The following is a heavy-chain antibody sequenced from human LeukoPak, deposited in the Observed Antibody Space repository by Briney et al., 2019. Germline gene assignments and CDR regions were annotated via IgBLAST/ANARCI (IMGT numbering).Heavy chain of an antibody. Sequence: GGSLRLSCAASGFTFSSYVMSWVRQAPGKGLEWVSSIRGSGGGTFYADSVKGRFTISRDNSKNTLYLQMNSLRAEDTAVYYCARGYYGSSGYSFDYWGQGTLVTVSS. CDR2: IRGSGGGT. CDR3: ARGYYGSSGYSFDY. D-gene: IGHD3-22*01. J-gene: IGHJ4*02. CDR1: GFTFSSYV. V-gene: IGHV3-23*01.